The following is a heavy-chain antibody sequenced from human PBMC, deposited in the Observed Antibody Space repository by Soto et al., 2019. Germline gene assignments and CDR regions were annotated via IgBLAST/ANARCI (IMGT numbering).Heavy chain of an antibody. CDR1: GGSFSGYY. V-gene: IGHV4-34*01. CDR3: ARRPDFGVVIIFAFDI. CDR2: INHSGST. D-gene: IGHD3-3*01. J-gene: IGHJ3*02. Sequence: SETLSLTCAVYGGSFSGYYWSWIRQPPGKGLEWIGEINHSGSTNYNPSLKSRVTISVDTSKNQFSLKLSSVTAADTAVYYCARRPDFGVVIIFAFDIWGQGTMVTVSS.